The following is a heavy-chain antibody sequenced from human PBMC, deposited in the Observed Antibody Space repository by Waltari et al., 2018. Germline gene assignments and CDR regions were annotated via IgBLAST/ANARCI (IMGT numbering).Heavy chain of an antibody. Sequence: QLHLQESGPGLVKPSETLSLTCSVSGGSIPSSRPYWGWIRQPPGKGLEWTGTISYSGATYYNPSLRSRVTISLDTSKNQFSLKLNSVTAADTAVYYCATYVGASVGTAAFDVWGQGTMVTASS. CDR3: ATYVGASVGTAAFDV. CDR2: ISYSGAT. CDR1: GGSIPSSRPY. J-gene: IGHJ3*01. D-gene: IGHD3-10*02. V-gene: IGHV4-39*01.